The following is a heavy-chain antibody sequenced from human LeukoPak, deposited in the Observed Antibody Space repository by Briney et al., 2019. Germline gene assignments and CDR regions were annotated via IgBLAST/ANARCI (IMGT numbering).Heavy chain of an antibody. CDR1: GESFSGFY. Sequence: PSETLSLTCAVYGESFSGFYWRWIRQPPGKGLEWIGKINHSGSTNYNPPLKSRVTISVDKSKNQFSLKLSSVTAADTAVYYCASYSSSQEEDYWGQGTLVTVSS. CDR3: ASYSSSQEEDY. CDR2: INHSGST. J-gene: IGHJ4*02. D-gene: IGHD6-13*01. V-gene: IGHV4-34*01.